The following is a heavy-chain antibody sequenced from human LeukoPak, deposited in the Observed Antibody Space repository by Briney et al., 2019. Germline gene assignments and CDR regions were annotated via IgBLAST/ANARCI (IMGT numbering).Heavy chain of an antibody. D-gene: IGHD3-3*01. CDR1: GYTFTGYY. J-gene: IGHJ4*02. V-gene: IGHV1-2*02. CDR3: ARDPITIFGVVIARFDY. Sequence: ASAKVSCKASGYTFTGYYMHWVRQAPGQGLEWMGWINPNSGGTNYAQKFQGRVTMTRDTSISTAYMELSRLRSDDTAVYYCARDPITIFGVVIARFDYWGQGTLVTVSS. CDR2: INPNSGGT.